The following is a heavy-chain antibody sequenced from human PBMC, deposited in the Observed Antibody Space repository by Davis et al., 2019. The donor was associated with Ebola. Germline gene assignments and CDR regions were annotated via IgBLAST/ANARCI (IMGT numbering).Heavy chain of an antibody. V-gene: IGHV3-11*01. CDR1: GFTLSDYY. D-gene: IGHD6-19*01. CDR3: ARDKRSSWYGGMDV. CDR2: IRSSDTTI. J-gene: IGHJ6*02. Sequence: GGSLRLSCAASGFTLSDYYMSWIRQAPGKGLEWVSSIRSSDTTIYYSDPVKGRFTVSRDNAKNSPYLQMNSLRAEDTAVYYCARDKRSSWYGGMDVWGQGTTVTVSS.